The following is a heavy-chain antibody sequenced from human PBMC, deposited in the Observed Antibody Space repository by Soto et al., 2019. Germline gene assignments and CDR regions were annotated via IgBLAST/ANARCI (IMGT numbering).Heavy chain of an antibody. J-gene: IGHJ6*01. CDR1: GGTFSSYA. Sequence: SVKVSCRASGGTFSSYAISWVRQAPGQGLEWLGGIIPIFGTANYAQKFQGRVTITADESTSTAYMELSSLRSEDTAVYYCARDGDRITIFGVVVNRPYGMDVWGQGTTVNVSS. CDR3: ARDGDRITIFGVVVNRPYGMDV. V-gene: IGHV1-69*13. CDR2: IIPIFGTA. D-gene: IGHD3-3*01.